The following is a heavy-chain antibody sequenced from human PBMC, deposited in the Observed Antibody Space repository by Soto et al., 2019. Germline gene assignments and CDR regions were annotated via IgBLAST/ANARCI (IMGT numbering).Heavy chain of an antibody. Sequence: GESLKISCKGSGYSFTSYWISWVRQMPGKGLEWIGRIDPSDSYTNYSPPFQGHVTISADKSISTAYLQWSSLKASDTAMYYCAVAVAGSPSRYYYYYYGMDVWGQGTTVTVSS. CDR3: AVAVAGSPSRYYYYYYGMDV. CDR1: GYSFTSYW. V-gene: IGHV5-10-1*01. CDR2: IDPSDSYT. J-gene: IGHJ6*02. D-gene: IGHD6-19*01.